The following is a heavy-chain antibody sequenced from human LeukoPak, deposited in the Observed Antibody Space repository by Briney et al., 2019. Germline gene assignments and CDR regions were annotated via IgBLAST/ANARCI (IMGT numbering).Heavy chain of an antibody. Sequence: SETLSLTCAVSGGSISSQNWWSWVRPPPGKGLEWIGEIFHSGSTHYNPSLKSRVTISVDKSKNQFSLKLSSVTAADTAVYYCAKGDIPNWFDPWGQGTLVTVSS. CDR3: AKGDIPNWFDP. CDR2: IFHSGST. CDR1: GGSISSQNW. V-gene: IGHV4-4*02. D-gene: IGHD2-2*02. J-gene: IGHJ5*02.